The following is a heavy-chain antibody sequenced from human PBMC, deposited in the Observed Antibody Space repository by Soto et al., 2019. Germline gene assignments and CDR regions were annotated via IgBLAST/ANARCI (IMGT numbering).Heavy chain of an antibody. J-gene: IGHJ6*02. D-gene: IGHD2-2*01. Sequence: GASVKVSCKASGYTFTGYYMHWVRQAPGQGLEWIGWINPNSGGTNYAQKFQGWVTMTRGTSISTAYMELSRLRSDDTAVYYCAIVGRGYCISASCPPSSDTHYYGMDVWGQGTTVTVSS. CDR1: GYTFTGYY. CDR3: AIVGRGYCISASCPPSSDTHYYGMDV. CDR2: INPNSGGT. V-gene: IGHV1-2*04.